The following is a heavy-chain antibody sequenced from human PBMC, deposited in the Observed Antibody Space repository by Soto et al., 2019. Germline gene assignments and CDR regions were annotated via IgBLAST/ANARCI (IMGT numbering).Heavy chain of an antibody. CDR2: INPKFGDT. D-gene: IGHD6-25*01. Sequence: QVRLVQSGAEVKEPGDSVRVSCEASGYTFTAYHIHWVRQAPGQGLEWMGWINPKFGDTGSAQDFHGRVSMTSDMAISTVYMELSRLTSDATAIYYCARTMASYYCLGSGNGHGVGGQGTTVTVFS. V-gene: IGHV1-2*02. J-gene: IGHJ6*02. CDR1: GYTFTAYH. CDR3: ARTMASYYCLGSGNGHGV.